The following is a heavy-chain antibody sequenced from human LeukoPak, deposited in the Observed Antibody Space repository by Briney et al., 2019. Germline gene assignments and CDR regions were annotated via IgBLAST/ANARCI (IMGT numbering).Heavy chain of an antibody. Sequence: WESLRLSCAASGFTFSSYAMTWVRQAPGKGLEGVSAISGSGHNTYYADSVKGRFTISRDNSKNTVYLQMNSLRAEDTALYYCAKWREGTMVYFDYWGQGTLVTVS. CDR3: AKWREGTMVYFDY. V-gene: IGHV3-23*01. CDR2: ISGSGHNT. CDR1: GFTFSSYA. J-gene: IGHJ4*02. D-gene: IGHD3-10*01.